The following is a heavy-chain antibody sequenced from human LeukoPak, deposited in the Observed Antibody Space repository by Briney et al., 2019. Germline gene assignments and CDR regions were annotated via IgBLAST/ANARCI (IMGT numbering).Heavy chain of an antibody. D-gene: IGHD4-17*01. CDR2: ISASGGTT. CDR1: GFTFSSYA. V-gene: IGHV3-23*01. J-gene: IGHJ6*02. CDR3: ANLYGDSSNGLDV. Sequence: GASLRLSCVASGFTFSSYAMTWVRQAPGKGLEWVSAISASGGTTYYEESVKGRFTISRDNSKNTVHLQMNSLRAEDTAVYYCANLYGDSSNGLDVWGQGTTVTVSS.